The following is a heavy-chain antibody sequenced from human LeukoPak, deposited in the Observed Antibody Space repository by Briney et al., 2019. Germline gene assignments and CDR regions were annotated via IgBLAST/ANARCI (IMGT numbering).Heavy chain of an antibody. CDR3: ARRAGAYSHPYDY. J-gene: IGHJ4*02. CDR1: GFTFSDYF. CDR2: ISNSGTG. V-gene: IGHV3-11*01. Sequence: GGSLRLSCAASGFTFSDYFMSWIRQAPGKGLEWLSHISNSGTGYYTDSVKGRATISRDNAKNSLYLQMNSLRAEDTAVYYCARRAGAYSHPYDYWGQGTLVTVSS. D-gene: IGHD4/OR15-4a*01.